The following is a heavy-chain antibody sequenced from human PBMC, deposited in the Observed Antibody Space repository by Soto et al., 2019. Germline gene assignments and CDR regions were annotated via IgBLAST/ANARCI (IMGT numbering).Heavy chain of an antibody. CDR3: ARDNGYSPRGDYYYGMDV. D-gene: IGHD5-18*01. V-gene: IGHV1-69*08. CDR1: GGTFSSYT. Sequence: QVQLVQSGAEVKKPGSSVKVSCKASGGTFSSYTISWVRQAPGQGLEWMGRIIPILGIANYAQKFQGRVTSTADXRTXTXFMELSSLRSEDTAVYYCARDNGYSPRGDYYYGMDVWGQGTTVTVSS. J-gene: IGHJ6*02. CDR2: IIPILGIA.